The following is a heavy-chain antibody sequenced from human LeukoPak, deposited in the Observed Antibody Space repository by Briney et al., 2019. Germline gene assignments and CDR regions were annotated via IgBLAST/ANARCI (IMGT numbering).Heavy chain of an antibody. V-gene: IGHV1-69*04. D-gene: IGHD6-19*01. CDR1: GGTFSSYT. CDR3: ARDWYSSGWYLDY. J-gene: IGHJ4*02. Sequence: HAASVKVSCKASGGTFSSYTISWVRQAPGQGREWMGRIIPILGIANYAQKFQGRVTITADKSTSTAYMELSSLRSEDTAVYYCARDWYSSGWYLDYWGQGTLVTVSS. CDR2: IIPILGIA.